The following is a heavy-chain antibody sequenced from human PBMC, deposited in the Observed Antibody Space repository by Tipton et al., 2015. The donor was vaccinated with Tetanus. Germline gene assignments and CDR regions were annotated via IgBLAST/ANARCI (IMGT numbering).Heavy chain of an antibody. J-gene: IGHJ3*02. CDR1: GGSFSGYY. Sequence: LRLSCAVYGGSFSGYYWSWIRQPPGKGLEWIGEINHSGSTNYNPSLKSRVTISVDTSKNQFSLKLSFVTAADTAVYYCASARITIFGVVIMADAFDIWGQGTMVTVSS. D-gene: IGHD3-3*01. CDR2: INHSGST. CDR3: ASARITIFGVVIMADAFDI. V-gene: IGHV4-34*01.